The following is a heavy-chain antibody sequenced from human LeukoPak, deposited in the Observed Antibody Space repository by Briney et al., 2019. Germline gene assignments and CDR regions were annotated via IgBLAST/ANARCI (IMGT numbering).Heavy chain of an antibody. CDR1: GSTFTSYD. D-gene: IGHD2-2*01. CDR2: ISAYNGNT. J-gene: IGHJ1*01. Sequence: ASVKVSCKTSGSTFTSYDITWVRQAPGQGLEWMGWISAYNGNTNYAQKLQGRVTMTTDTSTSTAYMELRSLRSDDTAAYYCARSSYCSSTSCFEYFPHWGQGTLVTVSS. V-gene: IGHV1-18*01. CDR3: ARSSYCSSTSCFEYFPH.